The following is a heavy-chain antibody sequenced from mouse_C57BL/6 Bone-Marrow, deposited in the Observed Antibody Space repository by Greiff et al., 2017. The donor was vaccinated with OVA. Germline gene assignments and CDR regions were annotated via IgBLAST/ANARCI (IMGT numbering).Heavy chain of an antibody. CDR1: GYTFTSYW. CDR3: ARVTTVVFAY. CDR2: IDPSDSYT. Sequence: VQLQQPGAELVKPGASVKLSCKASGYTFTSYWMQWVKQRPGQGLEWIGEIDPSDSYTNYNQKFKGKATLTVDTSSSTAYMQLSSLTSEDSAVYYCARVTTVVFAYWGQGTTLTVSS. D-gene: IGHD1-1*01. J-gene: IGHJ2*01. V-gene: IGHV1-50*01.